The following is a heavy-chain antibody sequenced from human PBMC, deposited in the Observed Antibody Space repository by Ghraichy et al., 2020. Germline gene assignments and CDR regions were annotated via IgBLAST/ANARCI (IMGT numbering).Heavy chain of an antibody. CDR1: GLMFSPNT. V-gene: IGHV3-21*01. J-gene: IGHJ6*02. D-gene: IGHD6-19*01. CDR2: ISSRTRYI. CDR3: SRGGGAGTPVLYHMDV. Sequence: GSLRLSCVASGLMFSPNTMNWVRQAPGKGLEWVSSISSRTRYIYYADSVKGRFTISRDNAQNSLYLQMNSLRAEDTAVYYCSRGGGAGTPVLYHMDVWGLGTTVTVSS.